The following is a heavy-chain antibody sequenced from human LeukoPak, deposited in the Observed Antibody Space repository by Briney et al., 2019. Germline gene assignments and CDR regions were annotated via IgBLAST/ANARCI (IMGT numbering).Heavy chain of an antibody. Sequence: GGSLRLSCAASGFTFSSYWMPWVRQAPGKGLVWVSRINSDGSSTSYADSVKGRFTISRDNAKNTLYLQMNSLRAEDKAVYYCARAGDYYDSSGSDYWGQGTLVTVSS. CDR1: GFTFSSYW. D-gene: IGHD3-22*01. V-gene: IGHV3-74*01. CDR2: INSDGSST. J-gene: IGHJ4*02. CDR3: ARAGDYYDSSGSDY.